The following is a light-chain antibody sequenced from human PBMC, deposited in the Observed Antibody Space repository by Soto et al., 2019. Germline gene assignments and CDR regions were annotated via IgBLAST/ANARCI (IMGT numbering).Light chain of an antibody. CDR2: DAS. Sequence: IQVTKSPATLSATIGDRVTITCRASQSINSWLAWYQQKPGKVPKLLIYDASSLESGVPSRFSGSGSGKEFTLTISSLQPEDFATYYCALFTSHLITFGHGTRLE. V-gene: IGKV1-5*01. CDR1: QSINSW. J-gene: IGKJ5*01. CDR3: ALFTSHLIT.